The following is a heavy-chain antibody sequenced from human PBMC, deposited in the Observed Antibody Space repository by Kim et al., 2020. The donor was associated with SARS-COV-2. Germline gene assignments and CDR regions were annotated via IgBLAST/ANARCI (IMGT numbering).Heavy chain of an antibody. J-gene: IGHJ6*02. V-gene: IGHV3-43*02. D-gene: IGHD6-19*01. CDR3: ARPWLYGSNYYYGMDV. Sequence: GGSLRLSCAASGFTFDDYAMHWVRQAPGKGLEWVSIISGDGGSTYYADSVKGRFTISRDNSKNSLYLQMNSLRTEDTALYYCARPWLYGSNYYYGMDVWGQGTTVTVSS. CDR2: ISGDGGST. CDR1: GFTFDDYA.